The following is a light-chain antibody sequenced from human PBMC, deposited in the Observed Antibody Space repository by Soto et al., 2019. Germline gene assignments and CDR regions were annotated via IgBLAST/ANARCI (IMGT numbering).Light chain of an antibody. CDR3: QSYDSTTVI. CDR1: SGDIGSNF. J-gene: IGLJ2*01. V-gene: IGLV6-57*04. Sequence: NFMLAQPHSVSESPGRTVTIPCTRSSGDIGSNFVQWYQQRPGSAPIVVIYEDDQRPSAVPDRFSGSIDRSSNSASLTISGLKSEDEADYSCQSYDSTTVIFGGGTKLTVL. CDR2: EDD.